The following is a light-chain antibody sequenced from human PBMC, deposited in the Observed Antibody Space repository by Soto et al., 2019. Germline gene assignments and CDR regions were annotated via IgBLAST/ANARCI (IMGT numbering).Light chain of an antibody. J-gene: IGKJ3*01. CDR3: QYFGRAPREFT. V-gene: IGKV3-20*01. CDR1: QSVSSNY. CDR2: GAS. Sequence: ESVLTQSPGTLSLSPGERATLSCRASQSVSSNYLAWYQQRPGQAPRLLIFGASYRAAGIPDRFSGSGSGTDFILSSSGREPEDFAVYYCQYFGRAPREFTFGPGTKVDSK.